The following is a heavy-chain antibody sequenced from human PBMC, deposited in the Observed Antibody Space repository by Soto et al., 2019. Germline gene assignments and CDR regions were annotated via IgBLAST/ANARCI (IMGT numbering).Heavy chain of an antibody. CDR2: IYYSGLT. J-gene: IGHJ4*02. CDR3: AYLRGFTGYRGD. Sequence: TLSLTSRVYTGSMRSECYYWNWIRQHPGKGLEWIGYIYYSGLTDYNPSLKSRLTISVDNSKKKFYLKMRSVTAADTAVYYCAYLRGFTGYRGDWGQGILATVSS. CDR1: TGSMRSECYY. V-gene: IGHV4-31*03. D-gene: IGHD3-16*01.